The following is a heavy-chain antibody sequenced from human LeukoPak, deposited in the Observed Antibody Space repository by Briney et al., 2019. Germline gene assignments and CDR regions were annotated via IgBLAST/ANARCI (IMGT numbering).Heavy chain of an antibody. J-gene: IGHJ5*02. CDR3: VRRYYYGSGSYQNWFDP. Sequence: SETLSLTCTASGGXICSSSYYWGWVRQPPGMGLEWIASIHYSGSTYNNPSLRSRTTISVDTSKNQFSLELSSVTAADTAVYYCVRRYYYGSGSYQNWFDPWGQGTLVTVSS. CDR2: IHYSGST. D-gene: IGHD3-10*01. V-gene: IGHV4-39*01. CDR1: GGXICSSSYY.